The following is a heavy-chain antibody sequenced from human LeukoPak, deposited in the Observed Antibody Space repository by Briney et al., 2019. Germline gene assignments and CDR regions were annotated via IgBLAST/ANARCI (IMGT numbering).Heavy chain of an antibody. V-gene: IGHV1-69*01. D-gene: IGHD5-12*01. J-gene: IGHJ4*02. CDR1: GGTFSSYA. CDR2: IIPIFGTA. CDR3: ARDRDREGGYAPDH. Sequence: GASVKVSCKASGGTFSSYAISWVRQAPGQGLEWMGGIIPIFGTANYAQKFQGRVTITADESTSTAYMELSSLRSEDTAVYYCARDRDREGGYAPDHWGQGTLVTVSS.